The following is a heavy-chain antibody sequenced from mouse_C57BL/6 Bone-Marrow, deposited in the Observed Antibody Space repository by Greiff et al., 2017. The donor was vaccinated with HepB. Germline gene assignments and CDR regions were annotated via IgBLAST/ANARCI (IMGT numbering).Heavy chain of an antibody. CDR1: GFTFSSYA. J-gene: IGHJ1*03. V-gene: IGHV5-4*03. D-gene: IGHD1-1*01. Sequence: DVKLVESGGGLVKPGGSLKLSCAASGFTFSSYAMSWVRQTPEKRLEWVATISDGGSYTYYPDNVKGRFTISRDNAKNNLYLQMSHLKSEDTAMYYCARAPYYYGSSPYWYVDVWGTGTTVTVSS. CDR2: ISDGGSYT. CDR3: ARAPYYYGSSPYWYVDV.